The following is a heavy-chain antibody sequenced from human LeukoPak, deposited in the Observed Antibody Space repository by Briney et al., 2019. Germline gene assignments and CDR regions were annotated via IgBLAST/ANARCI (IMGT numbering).Heavy chain of an antibody. Sequence: ASVKVSCKASGYTFTSYGISWVRQAPGQGLEWMGWISAYNGNTNYAQKLQGRVTMTTDTSTSTAYMELRSLRSDDTAVYYCARALGARSSGLDAFDIWGQGTMVTVSS. D-gene: IGHD6-19*01. CDR2: ISAYNGNT. J-gene: IGHJ3*02. V-gene: IGHV1-18*01. CDR1: GYTFTSYG. CDR3: ARALGARSSGLDAFDI.